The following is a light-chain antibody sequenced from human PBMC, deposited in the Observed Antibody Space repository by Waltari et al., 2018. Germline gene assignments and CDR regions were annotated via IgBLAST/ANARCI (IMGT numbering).Light chain of an antibody. CDR1: RSNIGAGYD. Sequence: QSVLTQPPSVSGAPGQRVTISCTGSRSNIGAGYDVNGYQQLPGSAPKLLIYANIDRPSGVPDRFSGSKSGTSASLAITGLQAEDEADYYCQSYDRSLSVRVFGGGTKLTVL. J-gene: IGLJ2*01. CDR3: QSYDRSLSVRV. V-gene: IGLV1-40*01. CDR2: ANI.